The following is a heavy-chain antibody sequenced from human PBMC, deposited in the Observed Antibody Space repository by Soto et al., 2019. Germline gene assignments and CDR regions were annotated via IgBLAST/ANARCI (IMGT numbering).Heavy chain of an antibody. V-gene: IGHV4-59*01. CDR3: ARGLCSSTSCYEDY. D-gene: IGHD2-2*01. Sequence: QVQLQESGPGLVKPSETLSLTCTVSGGSISSYYWSWIRQPPGKGLEWIGYIYYSGSTNYNPSLKSRVTISVDTSKNQFSLKLSSVTAADTPVYYCARGLCSSTSCYEDYWGQGTLVTVSS. J-gene: IGHJ4*02. CDR1: GGSISSYY. CDR2: IYYSGST.